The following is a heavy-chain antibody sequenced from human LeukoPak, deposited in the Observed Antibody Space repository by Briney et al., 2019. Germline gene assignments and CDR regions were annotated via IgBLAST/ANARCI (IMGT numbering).Heavy chain of an antibody. CDR1: GGTFSSYA. Sequence: ASVKVSCKASGGTFSSYAISWVRQAPGQGLEWMGRINPNSGGTNYAQKFQGRVTMTRDTSISTAYMELSRLRSDDTAVYYCARGSLTIFGVVIVWFDPWGQGTLVTASS. CDR3: ARGSLTIFGVVIVWFDP. J-gene: IGHJ5*02. V-gene: IGHV1-2*06. CDR2: INPNSGGT. D-gene: IGHD3-3*01.